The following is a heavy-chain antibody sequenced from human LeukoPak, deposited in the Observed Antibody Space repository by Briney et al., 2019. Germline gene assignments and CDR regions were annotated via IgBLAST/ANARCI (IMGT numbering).Heavy chain of an antibody. J-gene: IGHJ4*02. CDR3: ARVISTSSGWYRYFDY. CDR1: GFTFSSYT. D-gene: IGHD6-19*01. Sequence: GGSLRLSCAASGFTFSSYTMNWVRQAPGKGLEWVSSISSSSNYIYNADSVKGRFTISRDNAKNTLYLQMNSLRAEDTAVYYCARVISTSSGWYRYFDYWGQGTLVTVSS. V-gene: IGHV3-21*01. CDR2: ISSSSNYI.